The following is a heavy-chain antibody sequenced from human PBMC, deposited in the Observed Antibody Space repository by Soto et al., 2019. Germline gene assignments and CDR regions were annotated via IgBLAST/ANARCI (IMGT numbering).Heavy chain of an antibody. J-gene: IGHJ4*02. CDR3: TGDTFGARAL. Sequence: EVQLVESGGGLVEPGGSLRLSCAACGFAFSSEWMHWVRQAPEKRLVWVSRIDPYDTGITYAVSVKGRFTISRDNAKNTLYLQMNSLGAGETAVYYCTGDTFGARALWGEGTVVTASS. D-gene: IGHD2-15*01. CDR2: IDPYDTGI. CDR1: GFAFSSEW. V-gene: IGHV3-74*01.